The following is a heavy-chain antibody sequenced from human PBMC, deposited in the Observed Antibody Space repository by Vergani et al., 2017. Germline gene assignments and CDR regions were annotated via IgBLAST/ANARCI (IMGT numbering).Heavy chain of an antibody. V-gene: IGHV4-61*02. CDR1: GGSISSGSYY. D-gene: IGHD3-10*01. Sequence: QVQLQESGPGLVKPSQTLSLTCTVSGGSISSGSYYWSWIRQPAGKGLEWIGRIYTSGSTNYNPSLKSRVTISVDTSKDQFSLKLSSVTAADTAVYYCARFLGNYYGSGSFNWFDPWCQGTLVTVSS. CDR3: ARFLGNYYGSGSFNWFDP. CDR2: IYTSGST. J-gene: IGHJ5*02.